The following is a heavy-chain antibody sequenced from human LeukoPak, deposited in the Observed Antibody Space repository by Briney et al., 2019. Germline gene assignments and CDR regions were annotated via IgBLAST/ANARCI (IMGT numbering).Heavy chain of an antibody. Sequence: GGSLRLSCAASGFTFSRYSMNWVRQAPGKGLEWVSSISISNNYKYYPDSLKGRFTISRDNAKNSLYLQMNSLRAEDTAVYYCARSSGWYGDFDYWGQGTLVTVSS. J-gene: IGHJ4*02. CDR3: ARSSGWYGDFDY. V-gene: IGHV3-21*04. CDR2: ISISNNYK. CDR1: GFTFSRYS. D-gene: IGHD6-19*01.